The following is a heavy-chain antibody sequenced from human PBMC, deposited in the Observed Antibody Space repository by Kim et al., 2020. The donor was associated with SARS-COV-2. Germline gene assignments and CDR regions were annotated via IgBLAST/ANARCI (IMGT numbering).Heavy chain of an antibody. D-gene: IGHD3-10*01. CDR1: GFTFSSYA. CDR3: ARDLSGSGSYYYASYYGMDV. Sequence: GGSLRLSCAASGFTFSSYAMHWVRQAPGKGLEWVAVISYDGSNKYYVDSVKGRFTISRDNSKNTLYLQMNSLRAEDTAVYYCARDLSGSGSYYYASYYGMDVWGQGTTVTVSS. CDR2: ISYDGSNK. V-gene: IGHV3-30*04. J-gene: IGHJ6*02.